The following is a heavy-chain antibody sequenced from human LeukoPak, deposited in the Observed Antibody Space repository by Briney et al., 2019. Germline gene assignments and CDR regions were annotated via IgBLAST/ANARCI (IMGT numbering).Heavy chain of an antibody. CDR3: ARRGRVVPAAIGAFDI. CDR2: IYTSGST. CDR1: GGSISSGSYY. D-gene: IGHD2-2*01. V-gene: IGHV4-61*02. J-gene: IGHJ3*02. Sequence: SETLSLTCTVSGGSISSGSYYWSWIRQPAGKGLEWIGRIYTSGSTNYNPSLKSRATISVDTSKNQFSLKLSSVTAADTAVYYCARRGRVVPAAIGAFDIWGQGTMVTVSS.